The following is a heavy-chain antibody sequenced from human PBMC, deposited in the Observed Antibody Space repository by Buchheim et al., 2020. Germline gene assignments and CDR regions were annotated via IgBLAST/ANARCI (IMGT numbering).Heavy chain of an antibody. CDR3: ASQRQYYDILTGYT. J-gene: IGHJ5*02. V-gene: IGHV4-30-4*01. Sequence: QVQLQESGPGLVKPSQTLSLTFSFSVGSISSGDYYWSWIRQPPGKGLEWIGYIYYSGSTYYNPSLKIRVTISVATSKHHFSLKLSSVTAADTAVYYCASQRQYYDILTGYTWGQGTL. D-gene: IGHD3-9*01. CDR2: IYYSGST. CDR1: VGSISSGDYY.